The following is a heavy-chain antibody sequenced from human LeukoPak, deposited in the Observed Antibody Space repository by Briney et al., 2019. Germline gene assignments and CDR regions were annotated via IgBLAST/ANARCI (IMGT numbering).Heavy chain of an antibody. CDR3: ARVPNDYGDSHMDY. CDR1: GFIASSSY. Sequence: SGGSLRLSCAASGFIASSSYMNWVRQAPGKGLEWVSYIDTSGPPIYYADSVKGRFTISRDNAQNSLYLQMSSLRVEDTAIYYCARVPNDYGDSHMDYWGQGTLVTVSS. CDR2: IDTSGPPI. V-gene: IGHV3-48*03. D-gene: IGHD4-17*01. J-gene: IGHJ4*02.